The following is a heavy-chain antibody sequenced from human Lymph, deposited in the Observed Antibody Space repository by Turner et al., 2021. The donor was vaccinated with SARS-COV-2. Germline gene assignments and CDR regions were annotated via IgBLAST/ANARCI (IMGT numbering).Heavy chain of an antibody. J-gene: IGHJ4*02. CDR3: ARMGSSSWYFDY. CDR1: GFTFCYYW. Sequence: EVQLVESGGGVFQPGGSLLLSCAASGFTFCYYWMCWVRQAPGKGLEWVANIKQDGSEKYYVDSVKGRFTISRDNAKNSLFLQMSSLRAEDTAVYYCARMGSSSWYFDYWGQGTLVTVSS. V-gene: IGHV3-7*01. CDR2: IKQDGSEK. D-gene: IGHD1-26*01.